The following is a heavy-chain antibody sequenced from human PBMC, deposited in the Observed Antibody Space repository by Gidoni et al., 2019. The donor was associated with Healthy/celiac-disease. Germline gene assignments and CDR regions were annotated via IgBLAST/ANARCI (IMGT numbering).Heavy chain of an antibody. CDR1: GFTFSYYY. CDR2: ISSSSSYT. Sequence: QVQLVESGGGLVKPGGSLRLSCAASGFTFSYYYMSWIRQAPGKGLEWVSYISSSSSYTNYADSVKGRFTISRDNAKNSLYLQMNSLRAEDTAVYYCARDPQAAAATGWFDPWGQGTLVTVSS. D-gene: IGHD6-25*01. V-gene: IGHV3-11*06. J-gene: IGHJ5*02. CDR3: ARDPQAAAATGWFDP.